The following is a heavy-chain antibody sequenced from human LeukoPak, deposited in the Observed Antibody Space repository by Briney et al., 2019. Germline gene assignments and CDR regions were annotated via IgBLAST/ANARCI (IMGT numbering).Heavy chain of an antibody. CDR2: IYTSGST. CDR1: GGSISSYY. J-gene: IGHJ6*02. D-gene: IGHD2-2*01. CDR3: ARDYRVVAVPAATNYYYYYGMDV. V-gene: IGHV4-4*07. Sequence: SETLSLTCTVSGGSISSYYWSWIRQPAGKGLEWIGRIYTSGSTNYNPSLKSRVTMSVDTSKNQFSLKLSSVTAADTAVYYCARDYRVVAVPAATNYYYYYGMDVWGQGTTVTVSS.